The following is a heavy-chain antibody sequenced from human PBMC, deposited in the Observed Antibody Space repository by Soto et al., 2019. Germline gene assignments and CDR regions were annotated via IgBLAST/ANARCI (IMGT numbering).Heavy chain of an antibody. D-gene: IGHD3-10*01. CDR1: GYSFTNYA. CDR2: INADNGNT. Sequence: QVQLVQSGAEVKKPGASVKVSCKASGYSFTNYALHWVRQAPGPRVEWIGWINADNGNTKYSQKFQGRFTITRDTPASTVYMELNSLRSEETAIYYCVKARIVMIRGVLLMHYWCQGTLVTVSS. V-gene: IGHV1-3*01. CDR3: VKARIVMIRGVLLMHY. J-gene: IGHJ4*02.